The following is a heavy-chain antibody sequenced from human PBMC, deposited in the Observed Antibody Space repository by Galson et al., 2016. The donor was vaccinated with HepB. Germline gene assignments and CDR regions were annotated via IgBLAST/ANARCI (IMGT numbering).Heavy chain of an antibody. J-gene: IGHJ4*02. CDR3: AREYYYKFDY. CDR2: IKQDVNEK. Sequence: SLRLSCAASGFTFSSHWMSWVRKAPGKGLEWVANIKQDVNEKYYVDSVKGRFTISRDNAKNSLYLQMNSLRVEDTAVYYCAREYYYKFDYWGQGTLVTVSS. V-gene: IGHV3-7*04. CDR1: GFTFSSHW. D-gene: IGHD3-10*01.